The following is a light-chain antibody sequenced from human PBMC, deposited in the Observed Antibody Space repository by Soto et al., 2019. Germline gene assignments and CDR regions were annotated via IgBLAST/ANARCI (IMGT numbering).Light chain of an antibody. V-gene: IGKV1D-8*01. J-gene: IGKJ3*01. CDR1: QGIRNY. CDR2: AAS. Sequence: IQMTQSPSSLCASVVAIFTITVRASQGIRNYLAWYQQKPGKAPELLIYAASTLQSGVPSRFSGSGSGTDFTLTISRLQSEDFATYYCQQYYSFPRTFGPGTKVDIK. CDR3: QQYYSFPRT.